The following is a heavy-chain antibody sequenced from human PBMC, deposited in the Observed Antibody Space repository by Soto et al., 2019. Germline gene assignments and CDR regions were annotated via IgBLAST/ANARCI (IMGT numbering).Heavy chain of an antibody. Sequence: EVQLVESGGGLVQSGTSLRLSCAASGLTFDDYAMHWVRQAPGKDLEWVSGISWNSGSIGYADSVKGRFTISRDNAKNSLYLQMNSLRAGDTALYYCASGRGYDILTGYYPYFDYWGQGTLVTVSS. J-gene: IGHJ4*02. CDR1: GLTFDDYA. D-gene: IGHD3-9*01. CDR3: ASGRGYDILTGYYPYFDY. V-gene: IGHV3-9*01. CDR2: ISWNSGSI.